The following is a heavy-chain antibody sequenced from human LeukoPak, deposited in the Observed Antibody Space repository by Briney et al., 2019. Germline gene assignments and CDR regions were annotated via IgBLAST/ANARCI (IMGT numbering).Heavy chain of an antibody. CDR2: ISDSGANT. D-gene: IGHD6-19*01. V-gene: IGHV3-23*01. J-gene: IGHJ2*01. CDR3: AKSMTLQWRGFFDL. CDR1: GFTFSTYA. Sequence: EGSLRLSCAASGFTFSTYAMGWVRQALGKGLEWVSTISDSGANTYYADSVRGRFTISRDNSKNTLYLQKNSLRADDTAIYYCAKSMTLQWRGFFDLWGRGTHVTVSS.